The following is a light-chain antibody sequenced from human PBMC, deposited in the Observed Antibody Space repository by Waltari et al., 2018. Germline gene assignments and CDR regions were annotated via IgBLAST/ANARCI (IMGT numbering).Light chain of an antibody. V-gene: IGLV3-25*03. J-gene: IGLJ2*01. CDR1: ELSQNY. CDR3: QSADGTTNSVV. CDR2: KDT. Sequence: SFALTQPPSVSVSPGHTARLTCSAEELSQNYAYWYQQKPGQAPVLVIYKDTERPSGIPERLSGSSSGTTVTLTISGVQAEDEADYFCQSADGTTNSVVFGGGTKLTVL.